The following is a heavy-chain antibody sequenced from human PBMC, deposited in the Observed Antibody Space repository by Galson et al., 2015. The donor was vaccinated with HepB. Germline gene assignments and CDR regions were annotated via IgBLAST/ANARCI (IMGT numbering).Heavy chain of an antibody. D-gene: IGHD2-2*01. CDR1: GFTFSSYA. Sequence: LRLSCAASGFTFSSYAMHWVRQAPGKGLEWVAVISYDESNKYYADSVKGRFTISRDNSKNTLYLQMNSLGAEDTAVYYCARAPAGRYCSSAACYAFDIWGQGTMVTVSS. V-gene: IGHV3-30-3*01. J-gene: IGHJ3*02. CDR2: ISYDESNK. CDR3: ARAPAGRYCSSAACYAFDI.